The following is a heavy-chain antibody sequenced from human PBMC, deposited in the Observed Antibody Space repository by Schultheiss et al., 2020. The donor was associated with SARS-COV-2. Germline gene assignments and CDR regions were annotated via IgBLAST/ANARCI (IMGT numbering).Heavy chain of an antibody. CDR3: ARDVGWFDP. CDR2: TRNKANSYTT. V-gene: IGHV3-72*01. J-gene: IGHJ5*02. Sequence: GESLKISCAASGFTFSDHYMDWVRQAPGKGLEWVGRTRNKANSYTTEYAASVKGRFTISRDDSKNSLYLQMNSLKTEDTAVYYCARDVGWFDPWGQGTLVTVSS. CDR1: GFTFSDHY.